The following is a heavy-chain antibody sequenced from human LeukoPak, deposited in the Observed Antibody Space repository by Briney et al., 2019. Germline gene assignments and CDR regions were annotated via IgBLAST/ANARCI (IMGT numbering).Heavy chain of an antibody. D-gene: IGHD1/OR15-1a*01. CDR1: GFTFSSHA. Sequence: GGSLRLSCAASGFTFSSHAMSWVRQAPGKGLEWVSAISGSGGSTYYADYVKGRFTISRDNSKNTLYLQMNSLRAEDTAVYYCAKNLGNKPYYYYGMDVWGKGTTVTVSS. CDR2: ISGSGGST. CDR3: AKNLGNKPYYYYGMDV. V-gene: IGHV3-23*01. J-gene: IGHJ6*04.